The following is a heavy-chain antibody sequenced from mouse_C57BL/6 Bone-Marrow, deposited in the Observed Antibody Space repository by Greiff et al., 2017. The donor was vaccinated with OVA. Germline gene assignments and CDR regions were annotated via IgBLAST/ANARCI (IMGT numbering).Heavy chain of an antibody. CDR2: IYPSDSET. D-gene: IGHD4-1*01. J-gene: IGHJ3*01. V-gene: IGHV1-61*01. CDR1: GYTFTSYW. Sequence: QVQLQQSGAELVRPGSSVKLSCKASGYTFTSYWMDWVKQRPGQGLEWIGNIYPSDSETHYNQKFKDKATLTVDKSSSTAYMQLSSLTSEDSAVYYCARRMGRTWFAYWGQGTLVTVSA. CDR3: ARRMGRTWFAY.